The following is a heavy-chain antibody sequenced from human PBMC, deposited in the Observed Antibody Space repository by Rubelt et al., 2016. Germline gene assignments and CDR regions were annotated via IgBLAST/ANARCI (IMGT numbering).Heavy chain of an antibody. Sequence: QVQLQQWGPGLVKPSETLSLTCAVYGGSFSGYYWSWIRQPPGKGLEWLGEINHSGSTNYSPSLKSRVTISVDTSKNQFSLKLSSVTAADTAVYYCARQAAAVHSGWFDPWGQGTLVTVSS. CDR2: INHSGST. CDR1: GGSFSGYY. CDR3: ARQAAAVHSGWFDP. V-gene: IGHV4-34*01. D-gene: IGHD6-13*01. J-gene: IGHJ5*02.